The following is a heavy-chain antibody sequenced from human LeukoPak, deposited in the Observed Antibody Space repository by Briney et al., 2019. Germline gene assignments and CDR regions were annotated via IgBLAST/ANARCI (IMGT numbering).Heavy chain of an antibody. J-gene: IGHJ6*04. V-gene: IGHV3-53*01. CDR2: IYNDANT. CDR3: ARDREVVTAKAQMDV. D-gene: IGHD2-21*02. Sequence: PGGSLRLSCAVSGFTVSTNHMSWVRQAPGKGLEWVSVIYNDANTYYTDSVKGRFTISRDNSKNTVFLQMNSLRAEDTAVYYCARDREVVTAKAQMDVWGKGTTVTVSS. CDR1: GFTVSTNH.